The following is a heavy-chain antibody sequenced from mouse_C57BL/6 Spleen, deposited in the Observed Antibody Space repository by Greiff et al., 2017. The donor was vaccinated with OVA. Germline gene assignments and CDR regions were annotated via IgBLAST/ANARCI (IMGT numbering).Heavy chain of an antibody. D-gene: IGHD2-3*01. CDR2: IRSKSNNYAT. J-gene: IGHJ4*01. Sequence: EVNVVESGGGLVQPKGSLKLSCAASGFSFNTYAMNWVRQAPGKGLEWVARIRSKSNNYATYYADSVKDRFTISRDDSESMLYLQMNNLKTEDTAMYYCVTIYDGYYSYAMDYWGQGTSVTVSS. CDR1: GFSFNTYA. V-gene: IGHV10-1*01. CDR3: VTIYDGYYSYAMDY.